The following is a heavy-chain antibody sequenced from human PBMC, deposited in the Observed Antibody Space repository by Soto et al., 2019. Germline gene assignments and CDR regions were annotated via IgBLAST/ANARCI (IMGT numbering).Heavy chain of an antibody. J-gene: IGHJ5*02. Sequence: GGSLRLSCAASGFTFSSYAMHWVRQAPGKGLEWVAVISYDGSNKYYADSVKGRFTISRDNSKNTLYLQMNSLRAEDTAVYYCARDLAAAAGLMARIALFGWFDPWGQGTLVTVSS. CDR1: GFTFSSYA. CDR2: ISYDGSNK. D-gene: IGHD6-13*01. CDR3: ARDLAAAAGLMARIALFGWFDP. V-gene: IGHV3-30-3*01.